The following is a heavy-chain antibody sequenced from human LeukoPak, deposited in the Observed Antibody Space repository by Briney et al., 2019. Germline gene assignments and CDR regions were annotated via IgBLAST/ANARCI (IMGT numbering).Heavy chain of an antibody. D-gene: IGHD3-22*01. CDR1: GFTFSSYG. Sequence: GGSLRLSCAASGFTFSSYGMHWVRQAPGKGLEWVAVIWDDGSNKYYADSVKGRFTISRDNSKNTMYLQMNSLRTEDTAVYYCAKDPRRVVAAWYFDYWGQGTLVTVSS. CDR2: IWDDGSNK. CDR3: AKDPRRVVAAWYFDY. V-gene: IGHV3-33*06. J-gene: IGHJ4*02.